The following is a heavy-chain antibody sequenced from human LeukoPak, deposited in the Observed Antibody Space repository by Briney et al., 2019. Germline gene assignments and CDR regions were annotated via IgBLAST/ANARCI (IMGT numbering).Heavy chain of an antibody. D-gene: IGHD2-2*01. Sequence: GESLQISCKASGYSFTTYWIGWVRQMPGTGLEWMGFICPGDSDTRYSPSFQGQVTISADKSISTAYLQWGSLKASDTAMYYCARQAAISGPPIDFWGQGTLVTVSS. CDR1: GYSFTTYW. CDR2: ICPGDSDT. CDR3: ARQAAISGPPIDF. J-gene: IGHJ4*02. V-gene: IGHV5-51*01.